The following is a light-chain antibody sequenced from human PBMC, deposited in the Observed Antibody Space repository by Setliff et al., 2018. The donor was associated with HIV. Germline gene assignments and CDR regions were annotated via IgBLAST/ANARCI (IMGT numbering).Light chain of an antibody. J-gene: IGLJ1*01. V-gene: IGLV2-14*01. CDR1: SRDVGGYNY. CDR3: SSYAITNTLP. CDR2: EVR. Sequence: QSALTQPASVSGSPGQSITIPCTGTSRDVGGYNYVSWYQQHPGKAPKLIIYEVRNRPSGVSNRLSASKSGNTSSLTISGLQTEDEADYYCSSYAITNTLPFGTGTKGTVL.